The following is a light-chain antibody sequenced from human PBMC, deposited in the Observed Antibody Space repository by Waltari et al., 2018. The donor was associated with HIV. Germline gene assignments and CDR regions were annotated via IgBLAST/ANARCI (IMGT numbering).Light chain of an antibody. CDR1: QSLVSSNGDTY. CDR3: MQGTHWPPT. J-gene: IGKJ5*01. V-gene: IGKV2-30*01. CDR2: KVS. Sequence: DVVMTQSPPSLPVTLGQPASISCRSTQSLVSSNGDTYLNWFQQRPGQSPRRLIYKVSNPDSGVPDRFSGSGSATNFTLKITRVEADDVGVYYCMQGTHWPPTLGQGTRLEI.